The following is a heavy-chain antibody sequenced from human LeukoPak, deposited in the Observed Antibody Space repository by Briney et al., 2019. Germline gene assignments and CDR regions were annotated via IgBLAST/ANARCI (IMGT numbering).Heavy chain of an antibody. J-gene: IGHJ6*04. CDR3: ARHGENGDYGYYGMGV. Sequence: GESLKISCKGSGYSFTSYWIGWVRQMPGKGLEWMGIIYPGDSDTRYSPSFQGQVTISADKSISTAYLQWSSLKASDTAMYYCARHGENGDYGYYGMGVWGKGTTVTVSS. D-gene: IGHD4-17*01. V-gene: IGHV5-51*01. CDR2: IYPGDSDT. CDR1: GYSFTSYW.